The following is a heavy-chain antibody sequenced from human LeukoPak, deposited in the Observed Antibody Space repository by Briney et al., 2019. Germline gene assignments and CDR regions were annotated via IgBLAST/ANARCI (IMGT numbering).Heavy chain of an antibody. V-gene: IGHV1-46*01. D-gene: IGHD4-23*01. CDR1: GYSFISYY. J-gene: IGHJ4*02. CDR3: ARELGDYGGNSGFFDF. Sequence: ASVKVSCKASGYSFISYYIHWVRQAPGQGLEWMGTINPSGHRTIYAQNFQGRVTMTTDTSTRIVDMELSGLKAEDTAVYYCARELGDYGGNSGFFDFWGQGILVTVSS. CDR2: INPSGHRT.